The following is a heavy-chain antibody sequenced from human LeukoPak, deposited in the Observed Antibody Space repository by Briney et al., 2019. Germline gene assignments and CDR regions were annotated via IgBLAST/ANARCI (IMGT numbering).Heavy chain of an antibody. CDR3: ARDTPQGITMVRGVMGVGYFDY. J-gene: IGHJ4*02. CDR1: GGTFTSYY. V-gene: IGHV1-46*01. Sequence: ASVKVSCKASGGTFTSYYMHWVRQAPGQGLEWMGIINPSGGSTSYAQKFQGRVTMTRDTSTSTVYMELSSLRSEDTAVYYCARDTPQGITMVRGVMGVGYFDYWGQGTLVTVSS. D-gene: IGHD3-10*01. CDR2: INPSGGST.